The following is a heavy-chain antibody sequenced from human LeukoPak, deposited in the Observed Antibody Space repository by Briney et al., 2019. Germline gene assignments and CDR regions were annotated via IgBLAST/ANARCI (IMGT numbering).Heavy chain of an antibody. J-gene: IGHJ4*02. Sequence: GGSLRLSCAASGFTFSSYNMIWVRQPPGRGLEWISYINSGSSTIYYADSVEGRFTISRDSAKNSLYLQMNSLRDEDTAAYYCARVAAGYSVNYFDYWGQGTLVTVSS. V-gene: IGHV3-48*02. CDR1: GFTFSSYN. D-gene: IGHD4-23*01. CDR3: ARVAAGYSVNYFDY. CDR2: INSGSSTI.